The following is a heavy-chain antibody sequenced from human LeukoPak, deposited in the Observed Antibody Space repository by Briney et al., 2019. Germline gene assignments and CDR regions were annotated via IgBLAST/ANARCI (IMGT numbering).Heavy chain of an antibody. CDR1: GYTLTELS. V-gene: IGHV1-24*01. D-gene: IGHD3-10*01. Sequence: ASVKVSCKVSGYTLTELSMHWVRQAPGKGLEWMGGFDPEDGETIYAQKFQGRVTMTEDTSTDTAYMELSSLRPEDTAVYYCATNPLWFGELLYESDYWGQGTLVTVSS. CDR3: ATNPLWFGELLYESDY. J-gene: IGHJ4*02. CDR2: FDPEDGET.